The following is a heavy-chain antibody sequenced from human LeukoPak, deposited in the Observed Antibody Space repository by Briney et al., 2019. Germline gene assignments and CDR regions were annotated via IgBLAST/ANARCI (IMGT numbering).Heavy chain of an antibody. CDR3: AKDYEPLVGVHRWGDWFDP. Sequence: GGSLRLSCAASGFTFSSYAMSWVRQAPGKGLEWLSHISTSGSSIHYADSVKGRFTISRDNAKNSLYLQMNSLRAEDTAVYYCAKDYEPLVGVHRWGDWFDPWGQGTLVTVSS. D-gene: IGHD1-26*01. CDR1: GFTFSSYA. CDR2: ISTSGSSI. J-gene: IGHJ5*02. V-gene: IGHV3-48*04.